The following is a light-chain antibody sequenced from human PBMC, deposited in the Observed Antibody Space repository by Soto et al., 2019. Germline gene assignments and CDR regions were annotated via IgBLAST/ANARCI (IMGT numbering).Light chain of an antibody. CDR3: MQGTHWPLT. CDR2: EVS. CDR1: QSLLFFNGITY. Sequence: EVVLTQSPLSLPVTVGQPATVSCRSSQSLLFFNGITYLTWFHQRPGQHPRRLISEVSNRDSGVPDRFSGSGSGTDFTLEISRVEAEDVGLFYCMQGTHWPLTFGGGTRVEIK. J-gene: IGKJ4*01. V-gene: IGKV2-30*01.